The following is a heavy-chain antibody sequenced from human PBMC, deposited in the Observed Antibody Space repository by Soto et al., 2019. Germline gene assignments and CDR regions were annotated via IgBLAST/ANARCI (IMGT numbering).Heavy chain of an antibody. Sequence: QITLKESGPTLVKPTQTLTLTCTFSGFSLSTSGVGVGWIRQPPGKALEWLALIYWDDDKRYSPSLKSRLTITKDTSKNQVVLTMTNMDPVDTATYYCAHRRYDFWSGYSDNDFDYWGQGTLVTVSS. CDR3: AHRRYDFWSGYSDNDFDY. D-gene: IGHD3-3*01. V-gene: IGHV2-5*02. CDR2: IYWDDDK. J-gene: IGHJ4*02. CDR1: GFSLSTSGVG.